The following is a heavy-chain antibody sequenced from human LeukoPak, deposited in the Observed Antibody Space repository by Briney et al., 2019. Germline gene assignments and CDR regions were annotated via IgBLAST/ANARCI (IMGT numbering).Heavy chain of an antibody. CDR1: GFTFDDYA. CDR2: ISWNSGSI. D-gene: IGHD7-27*01. CDR3: AKANRKLGIPVRRSVKQTSAPYYFDY. J-gene: IGHJ4*02. V-gene: IGHV3-9*01. Sequence: GGSLRLSCAASGFTFDDYAMHWVRQAPGKGLEWVSGISWNSGSIGYADSVKGRFTISRDNAKNSLYLQMNSLRAEDTALYYCAKANRKLGIPVRRSVKQTSAPYYFDYWGQGTLVTVSS.